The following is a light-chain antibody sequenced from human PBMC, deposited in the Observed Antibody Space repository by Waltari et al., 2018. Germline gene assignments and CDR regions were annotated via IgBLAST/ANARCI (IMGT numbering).Light chain of an antibody. J-gene: IGKJ5*01. CDR3: QQYNRWPPIT. CDR1: QSIATN. V-gene: IGKV3-15*01. Sequence: EVVMTQSPATLSVSPGERASLSCRASQSIATNLAWYQQKPGQSPRLLVYDASTRAHPSPARFISSGSGTEFTLTISSLQSEDSAVYYCQQYNRWPPITFGQGTRLEIK. CDR2: DAS.